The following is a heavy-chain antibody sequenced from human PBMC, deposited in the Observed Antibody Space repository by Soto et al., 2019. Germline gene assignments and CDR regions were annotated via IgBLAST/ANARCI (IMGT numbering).Heavy chain of an antibody. V-gene: IGHV3-30-3*01. CDR3: ARASPLYSSSAFKAR. Sequence: PGGSLRLSCAASGFTFSSYAMHWVRQAPGKGLEWVAVISYDGSNKYYADSVKGRFTISRDNSKNTLYLQMNSLSAEDTAVYYCARASPLYSSSAFKARGDQGTLLTVSS. D-gene: IGHD6-6*01. J-gene: IGHJ4*02. CDR1: GFTFSSYA. CDR2: ISYDGSNK.